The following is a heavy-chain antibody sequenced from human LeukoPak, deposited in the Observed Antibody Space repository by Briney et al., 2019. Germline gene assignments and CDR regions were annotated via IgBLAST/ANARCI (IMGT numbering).Heavy chain of an antibody. CDR3: ARDSEAVAGSYYYYYGMDV. CDR1: GYTFTSYY. Sequence: ASVKVSCKASGYTFTSYYMHWVRQAPGQGLEWMGIINPSGGSTSYADSVKGRFTISRDNAKNTLYLQMNSLRAEDTAVYYCARDSEAVAGSYYYYYGMDVWGQGTTVTVSS. V-gene: IGHV1-46*04. CDR2: INPSGGST. D-gene: IGHD6-19*01. J-gene: IGHJ6*02.